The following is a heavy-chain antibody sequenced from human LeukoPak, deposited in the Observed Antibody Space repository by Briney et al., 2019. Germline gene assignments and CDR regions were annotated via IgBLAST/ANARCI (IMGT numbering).Heavy chain of an antibody. J-gene: IGHJ4*02. CDR3: VRVNDYGDRNLYYFGY. D-gene: IGHD4-17*01. CDR2: ISSDGDNT. V-gene: IGHV3-64D*06. CDR1: GFIFSNYG. Sequence: QPGGSRRLSCSASGFIFSNYGMYWVRQAPGKGLEFVSAISSDGDNTFYADSLKGRFTISRDNSKNTLYLQTSSLRGEDTAVYYCVRVNDYGDRNLYYFGYWGQGTLVTVSS.